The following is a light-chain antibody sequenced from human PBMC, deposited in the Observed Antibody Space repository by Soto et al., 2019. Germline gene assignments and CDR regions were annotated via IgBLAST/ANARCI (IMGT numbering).Light chain of an antibody. CDR3: QQYGYSEWT. V-gene: IGKV3-20*01. Sequence: VLTQSPGTLSLSPGERATLSCRASQSVTSTYLAWYQQSPGQAPRLLIYGTSNRATGIPDRFSGSGSGTDFTLTISRLEPEDFAVYFCQQYGYSEWTFGQGTKVEIK. CDR1: QSVTSTY. CDR2: GTS. J-gene: IGKJ1*01.